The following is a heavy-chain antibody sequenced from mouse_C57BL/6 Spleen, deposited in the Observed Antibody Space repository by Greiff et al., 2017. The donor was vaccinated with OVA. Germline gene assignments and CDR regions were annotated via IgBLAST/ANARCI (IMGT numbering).Heavy chain of an antibody. CDR1: GYAFSSYW. J-gene: IGHJ2*01. CDR2: IYPGDGDP. V-gene: IGHV1-80*01. Sequence: VQLQPSGAELVKPGASVTISCKASGYAFSSYWLNWVKQRPGKGLEWIGQIYPGDGDPNSNGKFKGKATLTADKSSSTAYMQISSLTSEDSAVYFCAREGDVEDYWGQGTTLTVSS. D-gene: IGHD3-3*01. CDR3: AREGDVEDY.